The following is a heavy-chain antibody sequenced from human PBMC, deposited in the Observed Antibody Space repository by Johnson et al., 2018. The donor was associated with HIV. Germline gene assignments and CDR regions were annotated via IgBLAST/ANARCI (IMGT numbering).Heavy chain of an antibody. CDR3: AREKTTPDAFDI. J-gene: IGHJ3*02. D-gene: IGHD4-11*01. V-gene: IGHV3-30*14. CDR2: IPYDGSNK. CDR1: GFTFSNYA. Sequence: QVQLVESGGGVVQPGRSLRLSCAASGFTFSNYAMYWVRQAPGQGLEWVAAIPYDGSNKYYADSVKDRFTISRDNSKNTLYLQMNSLRAEDTAVYYCAREKTTPDAFDIWGQGTMVTVSS.